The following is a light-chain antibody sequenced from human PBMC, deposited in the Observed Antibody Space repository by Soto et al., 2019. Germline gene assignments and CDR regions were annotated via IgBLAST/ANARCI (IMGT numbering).Light chain of an antibody. CDR1: QSVTVNS. CDR3: QQYGDSPLT. J-gene: IGKJ3*01. CDR2: AAS. Sequence: DILLTQSPSTMSLSPGEGVTLSCRASQSVTVNSLAWYQQKPGQAPRLLIYAASTRAAAVPDRFTGSGSGTDFALTISRLEPEDFGVYYCQQYGDSPLTSGPGTKVDIK. V-gene: IGKV3-20*01.